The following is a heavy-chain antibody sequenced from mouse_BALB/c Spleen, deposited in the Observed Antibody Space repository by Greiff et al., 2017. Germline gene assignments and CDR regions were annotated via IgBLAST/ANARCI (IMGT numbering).Heavy chain of an antibody. D-gene: IGHD1-1*01. Sequence: QVQLQQSGAELAKPGASVKMSCKASGYTFTSYWMHWVKQRPGQGLEWIGYINPSTGYTEYNQKFKDKATLTADKSSSTAYMQLSSLTSEDSAVYYCARRTRYGSSYYAMDYWGQGTSVTVSS. J-gene: IGHJ4*01. CDR2: INPSTGYT. V-gene: IGHV1-7*01. CDR1: GYTFTSYW. CDR3: ARRTRYGSSYYAMDY.